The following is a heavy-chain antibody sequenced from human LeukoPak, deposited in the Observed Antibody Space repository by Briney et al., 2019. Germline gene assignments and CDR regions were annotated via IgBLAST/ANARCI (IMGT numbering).Heavy chain of an antibody. CDR3: ARDLGASAFAI. D-gene: IGHD1-26*01. CDR2: IYTSGST. J-gene: IGHJ3*02. V-gene: IGHV4-4*07. CDR1: GGSISSYY. Sequence: KSSETLSLTCTVSGGSISSYYWSWIRQPAGKGLEWIGRIYTSGSTNYNPSPKSRVTISVDKPKNQFSLKLSSVTAADTAVYYCARDLGASAFAICGKGSMVTVSS.